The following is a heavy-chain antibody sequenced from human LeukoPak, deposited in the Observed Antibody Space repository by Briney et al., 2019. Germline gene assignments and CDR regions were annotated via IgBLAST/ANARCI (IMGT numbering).Heavy chain of an antibody. J-gene: IGHJ4*02. V-gene: IGHV3-30*18. D-gene: IGHD2-21*02. Sequence: GGSLRLSCAASGFTFSSYGMRWVRQAPGKGLEWVAVISYDGSNKYYADSVKGRFTISRDNSKNTLYLQMNSLRAEDTAVYYCAKIIPSIVVVTADDYWGQGTLVTVSS. CDR2: ISYDGSNK. CDR1: GFTFSSYG. CDR3: AKIIPSIVVVTADDY.